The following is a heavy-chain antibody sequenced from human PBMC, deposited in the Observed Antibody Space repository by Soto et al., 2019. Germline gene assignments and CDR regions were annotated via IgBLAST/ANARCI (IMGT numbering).Heavy chain of an antibody. Sequence: SVKDSCKASGGTFSSYTISWVRQAPGQGLEWMGRIIPILGIANYAQKFQGRVTITADKSTSTAYMELSSLRSEDTAVYYCAGGGNLDWLLNLNWFDPWGQGTLVTVSS. CDR3: AGGGNLDWLLNLNWFDP. J-gene: IGHJ5*02. CDR1: GGTFSSYT. D-gene: IGHD3-9*01. CDR2: IIPILGIA. V-gene: IGHV1-69*02.